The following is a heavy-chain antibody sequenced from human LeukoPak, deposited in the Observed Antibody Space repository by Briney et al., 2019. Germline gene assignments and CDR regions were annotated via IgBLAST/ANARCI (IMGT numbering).Heavy chain of an antibody. Sequence: PGGSLRLSCAASGFSFRSYGMHWVRQAPGKGLEWMGGFDPEDGETIYAQKFQGRVTMTEDTSTDTAYMELSSLRSEDTAVYYCATDLVITTSLGGYWGQGTLVTVSS. V-gene: IGHV1-24*01. CDR2: FDPEDGET. J-gene: IGHJ4*02. D-gene: IGHD3-22*01. CDR1: GFSFRSYG. CDR3: ATDLVITTSLGGY.